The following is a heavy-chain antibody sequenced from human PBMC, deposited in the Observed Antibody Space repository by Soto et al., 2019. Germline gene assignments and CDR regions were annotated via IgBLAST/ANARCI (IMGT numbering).Heavy chain of an antibody. CDR3: ARAITMVRGVITWFDP. J-gene: IGHJ5*02. Sequence: GESLKISCKGSGYSFTSYWIGWVRQMPGKGLEWMGIIYPGDSDTRYSPSFQGQVTISADKSISTAYLQWSSLKASDTAMYYCARAITMVRGVITWFDPWGQGTLVTVSS. CDR1: GYSFTSYW. D-gene: IGHD3-10*01. CDR2: IYPGDSDT. V-gene: IGHV5-51*01.